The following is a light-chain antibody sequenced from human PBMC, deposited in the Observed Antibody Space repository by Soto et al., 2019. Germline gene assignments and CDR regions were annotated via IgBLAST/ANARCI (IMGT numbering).Light chain of an antibody. V-gene: IGKV3-11*01. Sequence: EIVLTQSPGTLSLSPGERATLSCRASQGVSSYLVWYQQKPGQAPRLLIYDASNRATGIPARFSGSGSGTDFTLTISSLEPEDFAVYYCQQRSNWPVTFGQGTRLEIK. CDR1: QGVSSY. J-gene: IGKJ5*01. CDR2: DAS. CDR3: QQRSNWPVT.